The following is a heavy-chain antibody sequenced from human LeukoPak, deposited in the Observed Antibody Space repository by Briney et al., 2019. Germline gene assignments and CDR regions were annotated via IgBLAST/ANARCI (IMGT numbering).Heavy chain of an antibody. V-gene: IGHV3-30*02. CDR2: IRYDRISK. J-gene: IGHJ4*02. CDR3: AKDDSGIDY. Sequence: GGSLRLSCAASGFTFSSHGMHWVRQAPGKGLEWVAFIRYDRISKYADSVRGRFTISRDNPKNTLYLQMNSLRIEDTAVYYCAKDDSGIDYWGRGTLVTVSS. D-gene: IGHD2-15*01. CDR1: GFTFSSHG.